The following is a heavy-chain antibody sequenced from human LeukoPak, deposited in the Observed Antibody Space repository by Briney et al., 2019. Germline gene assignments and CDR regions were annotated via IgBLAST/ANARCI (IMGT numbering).Heavy chain of an antibody. D-gene: IGHD6-19*01. V-gene: IGHV3-23*01. CDR1: GFTFSSYA. CDR3: AKDLFEYSSGECY. CDR2: ISGSGGST. Sequence: GGSLRLSCAASGFTFSSYAMSWVRQAPGKGLEWVSAISGSGGSTHYADSVKGRFTISRDNSKNTLYLQMNSLRAEDTAVYYCAKDLFEYSSGECYWGQGTLVTVSS. J-gene: IGHJ4*02.